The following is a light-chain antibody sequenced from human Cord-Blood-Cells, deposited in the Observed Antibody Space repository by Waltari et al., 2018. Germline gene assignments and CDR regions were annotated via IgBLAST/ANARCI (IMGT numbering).Light chain of an antibody. CDR2: DAS. CDR1: PSVSSY. V-gene: IGKV3-11*01. CDR3: QQRSNWPPVT. Sequence: EIVLTQPPATLSFSPGASSTLSCRASPSVSSYLAWYQQKPGQAPRLLIYDASNRATGIPARFSGSGSGTDFTLTISSLEPEDFAVYYCQQRSNWPPVTFGQGTRLEIK. J-gene: IGKJ5*01.